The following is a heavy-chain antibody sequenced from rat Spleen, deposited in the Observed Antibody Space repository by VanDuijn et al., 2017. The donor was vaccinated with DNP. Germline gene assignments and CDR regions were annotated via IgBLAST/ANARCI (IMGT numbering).Heavy chain of an antibody. J-gene: IGHJ2*01. D-gene: IGHD4-1*01. CDR2: ISSDGGST. CDR1: GFTFSNYY. CDR3: AIANGDY. Sequence: EVQLVESGGGLVQPGRSMKLSCAASGFTFSNYYMAWVRQAPTRGLEWVASISSDGGSTYYPDSVKGRFTISRDNAENTVYLQMNSLRSEDTATYYCAIANGDYWGQGVMVTVSS. V-gene: IGHV5-25*01.